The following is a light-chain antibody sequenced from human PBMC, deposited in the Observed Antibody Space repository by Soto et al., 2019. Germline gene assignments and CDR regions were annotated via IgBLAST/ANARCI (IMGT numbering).Light chain of an antibody. J-gene: IGKJ4*01. CDR1: QSVSSSY. CDR2: GTS. Sequence: EIVLTQSPGTLSLSPGERATLSCRASQSVSSSYLVWYQQRPGQPPRLLIYGTSNRAAGIPDRFTGTGSGTDVTLTIYRLEPEDSAVYYWQQYGSSALTCGGGTKVEIK. V-gene: IGKV3-20*01. CDR3: QQYGSSALT.